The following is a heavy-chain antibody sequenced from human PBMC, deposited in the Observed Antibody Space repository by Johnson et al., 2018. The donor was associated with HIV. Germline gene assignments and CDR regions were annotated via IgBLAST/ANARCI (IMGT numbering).Heavy chain of an antibody. Sequence: VQLVESGGGLVPPGVSLRLSCAASGFTFRSDDMHWVRQATGKGLEWVSVIYSGGSAYYADSVKGRFTISRDNSKNTLYLQMNSLRAEDTAVYYCASHLLGYSYGLDAFDIWGQGTMVTVSS. V-gene: IGHV3-66*04. CDR3: ASHLLGYSYGLDAFDI. J-gene: IGHJ3*02. D-gene: IGHD5-18*01. CDR1: GFTFRSDD. CDR2: IYSGGSA.